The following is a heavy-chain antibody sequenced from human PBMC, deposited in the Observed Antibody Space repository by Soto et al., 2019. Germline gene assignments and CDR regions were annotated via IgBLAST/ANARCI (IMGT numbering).Heavy chain of an antibody. J-gene: IGHJ4*02. CDR2: IYWDDDK. D-gene: IGHD3-3*01. CDR3: AHRVRRTVFGLVTTTAIYFDF. Sequence: QITLNESGPTQVKPRQTLTLTCTFSGFSLTTGGVGVGWIRQPPGKAPEWLALIYWDDDKRYSPSLKSRLTTTKDTSKTQVVLTMADLAPSATATYYCAHRVRRTVFGLVTTTAIYFDFWGQGTPVAVSS. CDR1: GFSLTTGGVG. V-gene: IGHV2-5*02.